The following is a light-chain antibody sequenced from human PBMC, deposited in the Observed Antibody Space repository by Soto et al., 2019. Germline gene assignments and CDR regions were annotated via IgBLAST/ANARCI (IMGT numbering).Light chain of an antibody. CDR3: QSFDSNFRGLI. V-gene: IGLV1-40*01. J-gene: IGLJ1*01. Sequence: QSVLTQPPSVSGAPGQRVTISCTGTNSNIGAGFGVHWYQHFPGKAPKLLIYNNTSRPSGVPDRFSGSKSGTSASLAITGLRAEDEADYFCQSFDSNFRGLIFGMGTKVTVL. CDR2: NNT. CDR1: NSNIGAGFG.